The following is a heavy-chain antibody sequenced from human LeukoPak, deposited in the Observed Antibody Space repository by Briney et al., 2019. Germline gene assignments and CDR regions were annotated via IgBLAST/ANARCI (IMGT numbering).Heavy chain of an antibody. CDR2: ISGSGGNT. CDR3: AKPAKTDYADY. D-gene: IGHD1-14*01. V-gene: IGHV3-23*01. Sequence: GGSLRLSCAASGFSFSSFSMNWVRQAPGKGLEWVSAISGSGGNTYYADSVKGRFTISRDNSKNTLYLQMNSLRAEDTALYYCAKPAKTDYADYWGQGTLVTVSS. J-gene: IGHJ4*01. CDR1: GFSFSSFS.